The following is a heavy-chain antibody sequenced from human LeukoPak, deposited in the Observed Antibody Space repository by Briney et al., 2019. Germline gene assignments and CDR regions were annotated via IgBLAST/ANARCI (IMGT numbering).Heavy chain of an antibody. CDR1: GYTFTGYY. D-gene: IGHD1-14*01. CDR2: IIPIFGTA. V-gene: IGHV1-69*13. CDR3: ARVLITSANWFDP. J-gene: IGHJ5*02. Sequence: VKVSCKASGYTFTGYYMHWVRQAPGQGLEWMGGIIPIFGTANYAQKFQGRVTITADKSTSTAYMELSSPRSEDTAVYYCARVLITSANWFDPWGQGTLVTVSS.